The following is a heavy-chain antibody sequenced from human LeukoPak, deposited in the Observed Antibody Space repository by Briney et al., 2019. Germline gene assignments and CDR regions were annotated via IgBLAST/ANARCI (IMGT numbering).Heavy chain of an antibody. CDR1: GYTFTGYY. CDR3: AREWLLGYNWFDP. CDR2: INPNSGGT. J-gene: IGHJ5*02. Sequence: ASVKVSCKASGYTFTGYYMHWVRQAPGQGLEWMGWINPNSGGTNYAQKFQGRVTMTRDTSISTAYMELSRLRSDDTAVYYCAREWLLGYNWFDPWGQGTLVTVSS. D-gene: IGHD3-22*01. V-gene: IGHV1-2*02.